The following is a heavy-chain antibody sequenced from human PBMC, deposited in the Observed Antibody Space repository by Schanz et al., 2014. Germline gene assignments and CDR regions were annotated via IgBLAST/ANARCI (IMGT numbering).Heavy chain of an antibody. Sequence: PGGSLRLSCAASGFTFSDHYMDWVRQAPGKGLEWVSYIATSSSTRHYADSVKGRVTISRDNAKNSVSLQMRRLRVEDTAVYYCASGVHVSSLQKGLQFWGRGTLVIVSS. CDR2: IATSSSTR. J-gene: IGHJ1*01. V-gene: IGHV3-11*04. CDR3: ASGVHVSSLQKGLQF. CDR1: GFTFSDHY. D-gene: IGHD3-10*01.